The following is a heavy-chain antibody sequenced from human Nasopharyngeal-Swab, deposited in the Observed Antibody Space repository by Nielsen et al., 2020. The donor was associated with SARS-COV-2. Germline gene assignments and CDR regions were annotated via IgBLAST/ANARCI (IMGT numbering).Heavy chain of an antibody. CDR2: INHSGST. CDR3: AGEGLQAVAVDAFDI. J-gene: IGHJ3*02. D-gene: IGHD6-19*01. CDR1: GGSFSGYY. V-gene: IGHV4-34*01. Sequence: SETLSLTCAVYGGSFSGYYWSWIRQPPGKGLEWIGEINHSGSTNYNPSLKSRVTISVDTSKNQFSLKLSSVTAADTAVYYCAGEGLQAVAVDAFDIWGQGTMVTVSS.